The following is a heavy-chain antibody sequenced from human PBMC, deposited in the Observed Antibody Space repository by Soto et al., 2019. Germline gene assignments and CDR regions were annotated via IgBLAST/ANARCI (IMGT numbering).Heavy chain of an antibody. CDR1: GGSISSGGYY. J-gene: IGHJ6*03. CDR2: IYYSGST. D-gene: IGHD6-6*01. CDR3: ARDLIEYSSSTPVDPGSYYYYMDV. V-gene: IGHV4-31*03. Sequence: QVQLQESGPGLVKPSQTLSLTCTVSGGSISSGGYYWSWIRQHPGKGLEWIGYIYYSGSTYYNPSLKSRVTLSVDTSKNQFALKLSSVTAADTAVYYCARDLIEYSSSTPVDPGSYYYYMDVWGKGTTVTVSS.